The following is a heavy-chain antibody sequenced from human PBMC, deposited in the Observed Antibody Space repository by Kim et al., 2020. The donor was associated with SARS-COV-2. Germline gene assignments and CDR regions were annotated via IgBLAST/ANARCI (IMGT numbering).Heavy chain of an antibody. CDR3: ARAVLRGSYLFDP. D-gene: IGHD1-26*01. CDR2: IYYSGST. CDR1: GGSISSYY. V-gene: IGHV4-59*01. Sequence: SETLSLTCTVSGGSISSYYWSWIRQPPGKGLEWIGYIYYSGSTNYNPSLKSRVTISVDTSKNQFSLKLSSVTAADTAVYYCARAVLRGSYLFDPWGQGTLVTVSS. J-gene: IGHJ5*02.